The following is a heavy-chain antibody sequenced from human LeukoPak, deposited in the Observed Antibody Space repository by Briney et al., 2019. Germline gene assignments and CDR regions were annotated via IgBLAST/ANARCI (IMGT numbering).Heavy chain of an antibody. CDR3: AKGADYVEYYFDY. J-gene: IGHJ4*02. CDR1: GFTVISSY. Sequence: GGSLRLSCAASGFTVISSYMSWVRQAPGKGLEWVSVIYSGGSTYYADSVKGRFTISRDNSKNTLYLQMNSPRAEDTAVYYCAKGADYVEYYFDYWGQGTLVTVSS. V-gene: IGHV3-53*01. CDR2: IYSGGST. D-gene: IGHD4-17*01.